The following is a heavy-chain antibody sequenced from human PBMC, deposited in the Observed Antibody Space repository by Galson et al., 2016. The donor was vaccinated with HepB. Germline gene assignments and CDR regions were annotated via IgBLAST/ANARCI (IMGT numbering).Heavy chain of an antibody. Sequence: SLRLSCAASGFPFSSHVMTWVRQAPGKGLEWVSGISGSGDNTYYADSVKGRFTMSRDNSKNTLYLQMNSLTAEDTAVYFCAKDRLELVPDAFDIWGQGTMVTVSS. D-gene: IGHD3-10*01. CDR3: AKDRLELVPDAFDI. V-gene: IGHV3-23*01. CDR1: GFPFSSHV. J-gene: IGHJ3*02. CDR2: ISGSGDNT.